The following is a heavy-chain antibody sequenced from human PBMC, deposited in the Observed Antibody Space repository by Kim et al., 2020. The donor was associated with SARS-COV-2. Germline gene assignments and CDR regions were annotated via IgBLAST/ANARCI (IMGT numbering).Heavy chain of an antibody. J-gene: IGHJ3*02. CDR1: GGSISSSSYY. CDR3: AKSIAVAGTDAFDI. Sequence: SETLSLTCTVSGGSISSSSYYWGWIRQPPGKGLEWIGSIYYSGSTYYNPSLKSRVTISVDTSKNQFSLKLSSVTAADTAVYYCAKSIAVAGTDAFDIWG. D-gene: IGHD6-19*01. CDR2: IYYSGST. V-gene: IGHV4-39*01.